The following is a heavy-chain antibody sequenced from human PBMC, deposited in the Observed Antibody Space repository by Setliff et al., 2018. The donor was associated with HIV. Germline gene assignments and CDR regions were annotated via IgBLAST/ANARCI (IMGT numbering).Heavy chain of an antibody. D-gene: IGHD3-10*01. CDR1: GDSVSSSDSH. CDR2: ISYSGTT. CDR3: ARERSALLWKNWFDP. Sequence: SETLSLTCAVSGDSVSSSDSHWGWIRQPPGKRLEWIGTISYSGTTYYNPSLRSRVTISVDTSKNQFSLKLSSVTAADTAVYYCARERSALLWKNWFDPWGQGTLVTVSS. V-gene: IGHV4-39*07. J-gene: IGHJ5*02.